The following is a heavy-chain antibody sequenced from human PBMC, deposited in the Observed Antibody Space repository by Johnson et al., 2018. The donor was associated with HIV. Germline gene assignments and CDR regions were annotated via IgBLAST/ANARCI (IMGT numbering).Heavy chain of an antibody. CDR2: INWNGGST. CDR3: ARDRGYSSSSANAFDI. Sequence: VQLVESGGGVVQPGGSLRLSCAASGFIFSTFGMHWVRQAPGKGLEWVSGINWNGGSTGYADSVKGRFTISRDNAKNSLYLQMNSLRAEDTALYYCARDRGYSSSSANAFDIWGQGTMVTVSS. CDR1: GFIFSTFG. V-gene: IGHV3-20*04. J-gene: IGHJ3*02. D-gene: IGHD6-6*01.